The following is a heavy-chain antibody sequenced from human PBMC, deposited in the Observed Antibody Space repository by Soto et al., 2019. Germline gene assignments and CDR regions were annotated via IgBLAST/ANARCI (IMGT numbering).Heavy chain of an antibody. CDR1: GFTFSSYA. J-gene: IGHJ4*02. CDR2: ISGSGIST. D-gene: IGHD6-19*01. Sequence: EVQLLESGGGLVQSGGSLRLSCAASGFTFSSYAMSWVRQAPGKGLEWVSAISGSGISTYYADSVKGRFTISRDNSKNTRYLQMNSLRAEDTAVYYCAKEYEYSSGWERIDYWGQGTLVTVSS. V-gene: IGHV3-23*01. CDR3: AKEYEYSSGWERIDY.